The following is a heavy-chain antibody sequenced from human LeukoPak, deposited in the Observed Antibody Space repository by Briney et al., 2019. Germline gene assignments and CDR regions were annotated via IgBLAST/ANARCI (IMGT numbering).Heavy chain of an antibody. J-gene: IGHJ4*02. V-gene: IGHV1-2*07. CDR1: GYTFTAYY. Sequence: ASVTASWKVSGYTFTAYYIHWVRQAPGQGLEWMGWINLNSGGTNYAHKFQGRVTITRDTSISAAYMDLSRLGSDDTAVYYCARVAGGDYYYFDFWGQGTLVTVSS. CDR2: INLNSGGT. CDR3: ARVAGGDYYYFDF. D-gene: IGHD2-21*02.